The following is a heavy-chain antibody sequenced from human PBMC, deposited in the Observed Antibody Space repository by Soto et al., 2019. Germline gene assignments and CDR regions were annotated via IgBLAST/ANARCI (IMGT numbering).Heavy chain of an antibody. CDR3: ARPSSGYPSSYDAFDI. J-gene: IGHJ3*02. Sequence: PGGSLRLSCAASGFIVRDNFMIWVRQAPGKGLEWVSALYRGGVAYYADAVKGRFIVSRDNSKNTLYLQMNSLRVEDTAVYYCARPSSGYPSSYDAFDIWGQGRMVTVSS. D-gene: IGHD3-22*01. CDR2: LYRGGVA. V-gene: IGHV3-66*04. CDR1: GFIVRDNF.